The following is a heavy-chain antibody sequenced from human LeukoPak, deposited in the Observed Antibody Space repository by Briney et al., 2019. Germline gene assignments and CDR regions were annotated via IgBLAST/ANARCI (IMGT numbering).Heavy chain of an antibody. V-gene: IGHV3-21*05. J-gene: IGHJ3*02. CDR3: ARDLVGGAFDI. CDR1: GLTFSSYS. Sequence: GGSLRLSCAASGLTFSSYSMNWVRQAPGKGLEWISYISSGGGGTYYADSVKGRFTISRDNAKNTLYLQMNSLRAEDTAVYYCARDLVGGAFDIWGQGTMVTVSS. CDR2: ISSGGGGT. D-gene: IGHD1-26*01.